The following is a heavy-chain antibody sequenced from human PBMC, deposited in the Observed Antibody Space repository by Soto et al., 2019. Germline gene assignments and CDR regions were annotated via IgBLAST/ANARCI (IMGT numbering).Heavy chain of an antibody. J-gene: IGHJ4*02. CDR3: VREPWGFSGTWYDY. V-gene: IGHV3-74*01. CDR1: GCSFRSYW. Sequence: GWLRLSGSGSGCSFRSYWMHWVRQAPGKGLVWVARISFDGNITNYADSVKVRFTIARDNAENTVYLQMNSLRAEDTAVYFCVREPWGFSGTWYDYWGQGTLVTVYS. CDR2: ISFDGNIT. D-gene: IGHD6-13*01.